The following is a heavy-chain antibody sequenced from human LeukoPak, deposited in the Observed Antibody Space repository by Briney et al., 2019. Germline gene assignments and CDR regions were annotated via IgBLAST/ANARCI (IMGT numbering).Heavy chain of an antibody. V-gene: IGHV3-33*01. D-gene: IGHD2-15*01. J-gene: IGHJ6*02. CDR2: IWYDGSNK. CDR1: GFTFSSYG. Sequence: GGSLRLSCAASGFTFSSYGMHWVRQAPGRGLEWVAVIWYDGSNKYYADSVKGRFTISRDNSKNTLYLQMNSLRAEDTAVYYCARDADIVVVVAATRYGYGMDVWGQGTTVTVSS. CDR3: ARDADIVVVVAATRYGYGMDV.